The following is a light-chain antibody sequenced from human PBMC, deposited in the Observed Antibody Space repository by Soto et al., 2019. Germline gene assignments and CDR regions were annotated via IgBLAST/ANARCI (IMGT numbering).Light chain of an antibody. CDR3: SSFTSGSTFV. V-gene: IGLV2-14*01. J-gene: IGLJ1*01. CDR1: SSDVGAYNY. Sequence: QSALTQPASVSGSPGQSITISCTGTSSDVGAYNYVSWYQQHPNKAPKLMIYEVSNRPSGVSNRFSGSKSGNTASLTISGLQAEDEGDYYCSSFTSGSTFVLGTGTQLTVL. CDR2: EVS.